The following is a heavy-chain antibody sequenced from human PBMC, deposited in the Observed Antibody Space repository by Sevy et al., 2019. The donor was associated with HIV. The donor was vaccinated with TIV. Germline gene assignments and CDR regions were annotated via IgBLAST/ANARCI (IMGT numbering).Heavy chain of an antibody. CDR2: ISPHNGDT. D-gene: IGHD2-15*01. J-gene: IGHJ4*02. CDR1: GYSFTTYR. CDR3: ARAYCSGGSGYSLAY. V-gene: IGHV1-18*01. Sequence: ASVKVSCKASGYSFTTYRITWLRPAPAQGLEWMGWISPHNGDTNYLQKLQGRVTMITDTSTSTGYMELRSLRSDETAVYCCARAYCSGGSGYSLAYWGQGTRVTV.